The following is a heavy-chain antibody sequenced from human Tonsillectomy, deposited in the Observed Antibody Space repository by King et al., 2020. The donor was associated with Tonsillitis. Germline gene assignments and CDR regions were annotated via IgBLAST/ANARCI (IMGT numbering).Heavy chain of an antibody. CDR3: ARGHRELGGAFDI. D-gene: IGHD1-7*01. V-gene: IGHV3-11*01. CDR1: GFTFSDSY. CDR2: ISSSGNSI. J-gene: IGHJ3*02. Sequence: VQLVESGGGLVKPGGSLRLSCAASGFTFSDSYMSWIRQAPGKGLECVSYISSSGNSIYYADSVKGRFTISRDNAKNLLYLQMNSLRAEDTAIYYCARGHRELGGAFDIWGQGTVVTVSS.